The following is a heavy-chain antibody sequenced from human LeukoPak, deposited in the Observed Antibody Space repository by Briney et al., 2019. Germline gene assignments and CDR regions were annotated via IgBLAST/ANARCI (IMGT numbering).Heavy chain of an antibody. CDR1: GGSISRYY. Sequence: SETLSLTCTVSGGSISRYYWSWIRQPPGKGLEWIGYIYYSGSTNYNPSLKSRVTISVDTSKNQFSLKLSSVTAADTAVYYCARGIRYFDSSMMSDYWGQGTLVTVSS. V-gene: IGHV4-59*01. CDR3: ARGIRYFDSSMMSDY. J-gene: IGHJ4*02. D-gene: IGHD3-9*01. CDR2: IYYSGST.